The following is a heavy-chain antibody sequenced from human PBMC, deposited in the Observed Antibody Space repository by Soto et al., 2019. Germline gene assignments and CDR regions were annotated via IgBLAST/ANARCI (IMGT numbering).Heavy chain of an antibody. D-gene: IGHD3-3*01. CDR2: IRNKANNYAT. CDR3: ARHRYNGFWIGDAFDL. Sequence: EVQLVESGGGLVQPGGSLKVSCAASGFNFDDSAIHWVRQASGKGLEWVGRIRNKANNYATEYAASVQGRFIISRDDSKNTAYVQMNSLKTEDSALYYCARHRYNGFWIGDAFDLWGQGTLVTVSP. V-gene: IGHV3-73*01. CDR1: GFNFDDSA. J-gene: IGHJ3*01.